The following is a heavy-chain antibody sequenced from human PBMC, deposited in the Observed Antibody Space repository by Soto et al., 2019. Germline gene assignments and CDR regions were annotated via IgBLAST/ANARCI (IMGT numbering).Heavy chain of an antibody. J-gene: IGHJ4*02. D-gene: IGHD2-2*01. CDR3: ARGRSSSYPSFDF. CDR2: ITSSGSST. V-gene: IGHV3-11*01. Sequence: ESGGGLVKPGGFLRLSCAGSGFTFSDYYMSWIRQAPGKGLEWVSYITSSGSSTYYVDSVKGRFTISRDNAKNSLYLQMNSLRAEDTAVYYCARGRSSSYPSFDFWGQGTLVTVSS. CDR1: GFTFSDYY.